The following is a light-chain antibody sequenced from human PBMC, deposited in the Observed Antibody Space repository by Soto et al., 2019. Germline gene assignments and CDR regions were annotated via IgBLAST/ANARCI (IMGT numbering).Light chain of an antibody. V-gene: IGLV3-9*01. J-gene: IGLJ2*01. CDR2: NNG. CDR3: QVWDSNTVV. Sequence: SYELTQPLSVSVALGQTARITCGGSNIGSKNVHWYQQKPGQAPVLVIYNNGNRPSGIPERFSGSNSGNTAALTISRPQAGDEADYYCQVWDSNTVVFGGGTKVTVL. CDR1: NIGSKN.